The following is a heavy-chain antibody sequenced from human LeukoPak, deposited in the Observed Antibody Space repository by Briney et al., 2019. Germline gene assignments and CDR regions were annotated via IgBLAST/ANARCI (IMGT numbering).Heavy chain of an antibody. V-gene: IGHV3-66*01. Sequence: GGSLRLSCAASGFTVSDNFMSWVRQAPGKGLEWLSVIYIGGSPYYADSVKGRFTISRDNSKNTLYLQMNSLRAEDTAVYYCARTSSSWHLDAFDIWGQGKMVTVSS. J-gene: IGHJ3*02. CDR2: IYIGGSP. CDR1: GFTVSDNF. CDR3: ARTSSSWHLDAFDI. D-gene: IGHD6-13*01.